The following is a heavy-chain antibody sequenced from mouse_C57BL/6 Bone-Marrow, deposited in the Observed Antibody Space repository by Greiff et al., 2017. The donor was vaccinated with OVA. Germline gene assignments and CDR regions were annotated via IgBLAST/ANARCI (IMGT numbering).Heavy chain of an antibody. V-gene: IGHV1-76*01. J-gene: IGHJ2*01. D-gene: IGHD2-3*01. CDR2: IYPGSGNT. CDR3: AREGDGYYSFDY. CDR1: GYTFTDYY. Sequence: QVQLQQSGAELVRPGASVKLSCKASGYTFTDYYINRVKQRPGQGLEWIARIYPGSGNTYYNEKFKGKATLTAEKSSSTAYMQLSSLTSEDSAVYFCAREGDGYYSFDYWGQGTTLTVSS.